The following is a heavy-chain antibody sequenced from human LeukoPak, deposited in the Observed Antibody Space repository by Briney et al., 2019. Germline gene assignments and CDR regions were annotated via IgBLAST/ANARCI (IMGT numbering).Heavy chain of an antibody. D-gene: IGHD4-17*01. J-gene: IGHJ3*02. V-gene: IGHV3-23*01. CDR3: AKDLGDYVSVSAFDI. CDR1: GFTFSSYA. CDR2: ISGSGGST. Sequence: GGSLRLSCAASGFTFSSYAMSWVRQAPGKGLEWVSAISGSGGSTYYADSVKGRFTVSRDNSKNTLYLQMNSLRAEDTAVYYCAKDLGDYVSVSAFDIWGQGTMVTVSS.